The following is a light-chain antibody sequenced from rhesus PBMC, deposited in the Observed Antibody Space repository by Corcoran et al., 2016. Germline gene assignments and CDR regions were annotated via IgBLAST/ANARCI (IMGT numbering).Light chain of an antibody. Sequence: DIQMTQSPSSLSASVGDTVTITCRASQSISSWLAWYQQKPGKAPKFLIYKASSLQSGVPSRVSGSGSWTDFTLTLSSLQSADFATYFCQQYSSSPWTFGQGTKVEIK. CDR1: QSISSW. V-gene: IGKV1-22*01. J-gene: IGKJ1*01. CDR3: QQYSSSPWT. CDR2: KAS.